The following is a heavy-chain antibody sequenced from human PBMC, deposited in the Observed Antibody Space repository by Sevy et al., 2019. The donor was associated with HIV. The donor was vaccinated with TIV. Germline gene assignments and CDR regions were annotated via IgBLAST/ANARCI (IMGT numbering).Heavy chain of an antibody. CDR3: ARGFCVSSSCSGSS. D-gene: IGHD2-2*01. V-gene: IGHV3-9*01. CDR1: GFNFDDYA. CDR2: ISWSSGNI. J-gene: IGHJ4*02. Sequence: GGSLRLSCAASGFNFDDYAMHWVRQAPGKGLEWVSGISWSSGNIGYADSVKGRFTISRDNAKNSLYLQMNSLRPEDTALYYCARGFCVSSSCSGSSWGQGTLVTVSS.